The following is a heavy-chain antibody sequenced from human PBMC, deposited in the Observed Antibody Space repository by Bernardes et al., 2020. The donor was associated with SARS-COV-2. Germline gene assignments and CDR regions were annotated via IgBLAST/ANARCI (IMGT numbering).Heavy chain of an antibody. V-gene: IGHV3-23*01. D-gene: IGHD3-10*01. J-gene: IGHJ4*02. CDR3: AKDRLRITMVRGVSDY. CDR1: GFTFSSYA. CDR2: ISGSGGST. Sequence: GGSLRLSCAASGFTFSSYAMSWVRQAPGKGLEWVSAISGSGGSTYYADSVKGRFTISRDNSKNTLYLQMNSLRAEDTAVYYCAKDRLRITMVRGVSDYWGQGTLVTVSS.